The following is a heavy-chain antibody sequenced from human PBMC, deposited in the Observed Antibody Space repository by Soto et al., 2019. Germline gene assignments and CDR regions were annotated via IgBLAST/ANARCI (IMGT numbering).Heavy chain of an antibody. J-gene: IGHJ6*02. CDR2: ISYDGSNK. D-gene: IGHD3-10*01. CDR1: GFTFSSYG. Sequence: GGSLRLSCAASGFTFSSYGMHWVRQAPGKGLEWVAVISYDGSNKYYADSVKGRFTISRDNSKNTLYLQMNSLRAEDTAVYYCAKGDMVRGVIIDYYYGMDVWGQGTTVTVSS. CDR3: AKGDMVRGVIIDYYYGMDV. V-gene: IGHV3-30*18.